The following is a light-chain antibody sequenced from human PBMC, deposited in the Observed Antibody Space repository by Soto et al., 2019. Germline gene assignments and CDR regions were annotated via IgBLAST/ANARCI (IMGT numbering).Light chain of an antibody. CDR2: TAS. CDR1: QSISNW. V-gene: IGKV1-5*03. Sequence: DIQMTQSPSTLSASVGARVPITWRASQSISNWLAWYQQNPGKAPKVLIHTASSLEGGVPSRFSGSGSGTEFTLTISSLQPDDSATYYCQQYNSYSRTFGQGTKVDI. J-gene: IGKJ1*01. CDR3: QQYNSYSRT.